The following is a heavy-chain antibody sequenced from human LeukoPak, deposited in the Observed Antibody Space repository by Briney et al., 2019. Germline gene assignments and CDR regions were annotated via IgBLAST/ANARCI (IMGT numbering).Heavy chain of an antibody. CDR1: GFTFNIYG. J-gene: IGHJ6*03. D-gene: IGHD3-22*01. Sequence: GGSLRLSCTASGFTFNIYGMNWVRQAPGKGLEWVSGILSSGTSMYYADSVKGRFTISRDNAKNSLYLQMNGLRAEDTAVYYCARDLVSMNLVEDYYMDVWGRGTTVIVSS. CDR3: ARDLVSMNLVEDYYMDV. CDR2: ILSSGTSM. V-gene: IGHV3-21*01.